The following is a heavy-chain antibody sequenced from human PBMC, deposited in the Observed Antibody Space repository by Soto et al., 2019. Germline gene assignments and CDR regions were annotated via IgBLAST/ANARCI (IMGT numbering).Heavy chain of an antibody. D-gene: IGHD1-26*01. V-gene: IGHV3-11*01. CDR3: ATGGIYYET. CDR2: INTGGSPA. Sequence: PGGSLRLSCTVSGFAFRHNYLTWIRQAPGKWLEWLSYINTGGSPAYYADSVKGRFTISTDIAKKSLYLQMDSRRADDTGVYDVATGGIYYETWGRGTLVAVSS. CDR1: GFAFRHNY. J-gene: IGHJ5*02.